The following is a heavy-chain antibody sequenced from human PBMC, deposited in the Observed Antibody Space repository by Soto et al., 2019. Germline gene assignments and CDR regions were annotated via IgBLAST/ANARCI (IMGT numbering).Heavy chain of an antibody. CDR1: GFTFSSYA. D-gene: IGHD3-3*01. V-gene: IGHV3-23*01. CDR3: ANSVGLYYYGMDV. Sequence: GGSLRLCCAACGFTFSSYAMSWVRQAPGKGLEWVSAISGSGGSTYYADSVKGRFTISRDNSKNTLYLQMNSLRAEDTAVYYCANSVGLYYYGMDVWGQGTTVTVSS. J-gene: IGHJ6*02. CDR2: ISGSGGST.